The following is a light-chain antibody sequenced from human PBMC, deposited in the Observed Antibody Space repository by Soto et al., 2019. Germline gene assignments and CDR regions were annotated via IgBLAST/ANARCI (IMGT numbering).Light chain of an antibody. CDR3: QKYDSAPWT. Sequence: EIQMTQSPSSLSASVGDRVTITCRASQGISNYLAWYQQKPGKVPKLLIYGASTLQSGVPSRLSGSGSGTDFTLFINSLQPEDVATYYCQKYDSAPWTFCQGTKVEI. J-gene: IGKJ1*01. V-gene: IGKV1-27*01. CDR1: QGISNY. CDR2: GAS.